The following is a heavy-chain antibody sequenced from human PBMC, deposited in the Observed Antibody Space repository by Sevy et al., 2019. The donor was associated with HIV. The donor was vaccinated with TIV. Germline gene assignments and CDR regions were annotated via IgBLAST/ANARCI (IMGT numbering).Heavy chain of an antibody. CDR1: GDSISSGSYY. CDR2: IYSSGST. V-gene: IGHV4-61*02. CDR3: ASSVTLTGYYYYFDY. J-gene: IGHJ4*02. D-gene: IGHD3-9*01. Sequence: SETLSLTCSVSGDSISSGSYYWSWIRQPAGKGLEWIGRIYSSGSTNYNPSLKSRVTISVDTSKNQFSLKLSSVTAADTAVYYCASSVTLTGYYYYFDYWGQGTLVTVSS.